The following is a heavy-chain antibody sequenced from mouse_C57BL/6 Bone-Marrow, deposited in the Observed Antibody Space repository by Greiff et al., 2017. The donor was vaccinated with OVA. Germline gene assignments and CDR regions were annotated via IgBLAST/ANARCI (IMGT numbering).Heavy chain of an antibody. V-gene: IGHV1-64*01. Sequence: QVQLQQPGAELVKPGASVKLSCKASGYTFTSYWMHWVKQRPGQGLEWIGMIHPNSGSTNYNEKFKSKATLTVDKSSSTAYMQLSSLTSEDSAVYYGARWGYDDDGRVMDYWGQGTSVTVSS. CDR1: GYTFTSYW. CDR3: ARWGYDDDGRVMDY. CDR2: IHPNSGST. D-gene: IGHD2-4*01. J-gene: IGHJ4*01.